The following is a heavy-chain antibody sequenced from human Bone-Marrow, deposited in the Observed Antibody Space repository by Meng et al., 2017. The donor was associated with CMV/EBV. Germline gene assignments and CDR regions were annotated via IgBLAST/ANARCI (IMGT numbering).Heavy chain of an antibody. D-gene: IGHD2-15*01. CDR1: VGSISSGDYY. CDR3: ARVLSGYFDY. V-gene: IGHV4-30-4*08. CDR2: IYYSGST. J-gene: IGHJ4*02. Sequence: QVPLPESGHGRWKPAPPLSLTCTGLVGSISSGDYYWSWIRQPPGKGPEWIGYIYYSGSTYYNPSLKSRVTITVDTSKNQFSLKLSSVTAADTAVYYCARVLSGYFDYWGQGTLVTVSS.